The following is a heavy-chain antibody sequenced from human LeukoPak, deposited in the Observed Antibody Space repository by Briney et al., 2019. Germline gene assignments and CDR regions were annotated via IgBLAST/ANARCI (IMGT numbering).Heavy chain of an antibody. CDR2: ISGSGGST. CDR1: GFTFSSYA. V-gene: IGHV3-23*01. CDR3: AKDLVVRGVMSINDAFDI. D-gene: IGHD3-10*01. Sequence: PGGSLRLSCAASGFTFSSYAMSWVRQAPGKGLEWVSAISGSGGSTYYADSVKGRFTISRDNSKNTLYLQMNSLRAEDTAVYYCAKDLVVRGVMSINDAFDIWGQGTMVTVSS. J-gene: IGHJ3*02.